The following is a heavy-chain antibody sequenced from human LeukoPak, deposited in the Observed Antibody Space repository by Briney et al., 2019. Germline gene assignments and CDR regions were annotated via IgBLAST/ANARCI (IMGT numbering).Heavy chain of an antibody. Sequence: EASVKVSCKASGYTFTSYYMHWVRQAPGQGPEWMGIINPSGGSTSYAQKFQGRVTMTRDTSTSTVYMELSSLRSEDTAVYYCARDSVSGTTLDAFDIWGQGTMVTVSS. J-gene: IGHJ3*02. V-gene: IGHV1-46*01. CDR2: INPSGGST. CDR3: ARDSVSGTTLDAFDI. D-gene: IGHD3-10*01. CDR1: GYTFTSYY.